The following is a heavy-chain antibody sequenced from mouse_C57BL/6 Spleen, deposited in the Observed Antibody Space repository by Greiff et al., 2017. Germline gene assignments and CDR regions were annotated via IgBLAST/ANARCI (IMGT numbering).Heavy chain of an antibody. CDR1: GFNIKDYY. V-gene: IGHV14-2*01. CDR2: IDPEDGET. J-gene: IGHJ2*01. CDR3: AYPGNYFDY. Sequence: EVQVVESGAELVKPGASVKLSCTASGFNIKDYYMHWVKQRTEQGLEWIGRIDPEDGETKYAPNFQGKATITADTSSNTAYLQLSSLTSEDTAVYYCAYPGNYFDYWGQGTTLTVSS.